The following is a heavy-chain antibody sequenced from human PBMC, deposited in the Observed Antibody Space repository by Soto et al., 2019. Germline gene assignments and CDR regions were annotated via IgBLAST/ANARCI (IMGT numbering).Heavy chain of an antibody. V-gene: IGHV3-23*01. CDR2: ISGSGGST. J-gene: IGHJ5*02. CDR1: GFTFSSYA. CDR3: AKDYGSGSYYNPDWFDP. D-gene: IGHD3-10*01. Sequence: GGSLSLSCAASGFTFSSYAMSWVRQAPGKGLEWVSAISGSGGSTYYADSVKGRFTISRDNSKNTLYLQMNSLRAEDTAVYYCAKDYGSGSYYNPDWFDPWGQGTLVTVSS.